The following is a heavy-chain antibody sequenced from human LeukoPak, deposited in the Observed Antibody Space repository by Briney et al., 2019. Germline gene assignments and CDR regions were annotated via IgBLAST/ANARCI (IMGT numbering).Heavy chain of an antibody. V-gene: IGHV3-48*02. CDR3: ARDTAPAGYFDWLTPNGFDY. Sequence: GGSLRLSCAASGFTFSSYSMNWVRQAPGKGLEWVSYISSSSSTIYYADSVKGRFTISRDNAKNSLYLQMNSLRDEDTAVYYCARDTAPAGYFDWLTPNGFDYWGQGTLVTVSS. J-gene: IGHJ4*02. D-gene: IGHD3-9*01. CDR2: ISSSSSTI. CDR1: GFTFSSYS.